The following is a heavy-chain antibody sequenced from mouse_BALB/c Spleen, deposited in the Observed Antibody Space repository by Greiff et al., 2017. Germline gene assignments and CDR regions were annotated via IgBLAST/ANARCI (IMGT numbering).Heavy chain of an antibody. D-gene: IGHD2-14*01. CDR3: ARHLYYRYGVDY. CDR2: ISSGGGST. J-gene: IGHJ2*01. Sequence: EVKLMESGGGLVKPGGSLKLSCAASGFAFSSYDMSWVRQTPEKRLEWVAYISSGGGSTYYPDTVKGRFTISRDNAKNTLYLQMSSLKSEDTAMYYCARHLYYRYGVDYWGQGTTLTVSS. CDR1: GFAFSSYD. V-gene: IGHV5-12-1*01.